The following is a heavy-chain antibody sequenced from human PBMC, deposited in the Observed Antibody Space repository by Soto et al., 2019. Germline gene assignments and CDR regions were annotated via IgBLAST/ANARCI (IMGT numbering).Heavy chain of an antibody. CDR1: GGSISSSRYH. V-gene: IGHV4-39*01. CDR3: ARHPISSEAFDI. J-gene: IGHJ3*02. CDR2: IYYSGST. D-gene: IGHD6-13*01. Sequence: QLQLQESGPRLVKPSETLSLTCTVSGGSISSSRYHWGWIRQPPGKGLEWIGSIYYSGSTYHNPSLQSRVTISVDTSKSQFSLRLSSVTAADTAVYYCARHPISSEAFDIWGQGTMVTVSS.